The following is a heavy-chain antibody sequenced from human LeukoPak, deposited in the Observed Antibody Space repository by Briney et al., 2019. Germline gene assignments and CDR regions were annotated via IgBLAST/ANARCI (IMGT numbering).Heavy chain of an antibody. J-gene: IGHJ3*02. Sequence: SETLSLTCTASGGSIRNYHWSWIRQAPGKGLEWIGYISYTGSTKYNPSIKSRVTIPLDTCKNQFTMELSSVTAADRGFYYCARHPLLVGITFHAAFDMWGLGTMVTVS. CDR2: ISYTGST. CDR1: GGSIRNYH. D-gene: IGHD2/OR15-2a*01. CDR3: ARHPLLVGITFHAAFDM. V-gene: IGHV4-59*08.